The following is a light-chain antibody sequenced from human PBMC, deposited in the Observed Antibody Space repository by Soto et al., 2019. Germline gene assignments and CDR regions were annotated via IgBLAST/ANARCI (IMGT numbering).Light chain of an antibody. V-gene: IGLV2-11*01. CDR1: SSDVGGYNY. Sequence: QSVLTQPRSVSGSPGQSVAISCTGTSSDVGGYNYVSWYQQHPGKAPKLIIYDVTKRPSGVPDRFSGSSSGNTASLTISGLQAEGEADYFCCSYAGSYSYVFGTGTKVTVL. CDR2: DVT. CDR3: CSYAGSYSYV. J-gene: IGLJ1*01.